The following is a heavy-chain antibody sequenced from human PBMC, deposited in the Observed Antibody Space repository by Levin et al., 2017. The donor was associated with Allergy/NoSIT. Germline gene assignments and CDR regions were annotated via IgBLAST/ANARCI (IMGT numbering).Heavy chain of an antibody. V-gene: IGHV1-8*01. Sequence: VASVKVSCKASGYTFTSYDINWVRQATGQGLEWMGWMNPNSGNTGYAQKFQGRVTMTRNTSISTAYMELSSLRSEDTAVYYCARVVRRDGYNLGYYFDYWGQGTLVTVSS. CDR3: ARVVRRDGYNLGYYFDY. CDR2: MNPNSGNT. CDR1: GYTFTSYD. J-gene: IGHJ4*02. D-gene: IGHD5-24*01.